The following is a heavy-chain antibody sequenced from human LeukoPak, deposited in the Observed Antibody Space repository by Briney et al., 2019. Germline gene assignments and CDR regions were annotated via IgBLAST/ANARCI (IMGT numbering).Heavy chain of an antibody. D-gene: IGHD3-10*01. CDR1: GFAFSAFA. V-gene: IGHV3-48*04. J-gene: IGHJ6*03. CDR2: ISSSSSTI. Sequence: GGSLRLSCAASGFAFSAFAMKWVRQAPGKGLGWVSYISSSSSTIYYADSVKGRFTISRDNAKNLVYLQMNSLRAEDTAVYYCARAYDWSYYYYMDVWGKGTTITVSS. CDR3: ARAYDWSYYYYMDV.